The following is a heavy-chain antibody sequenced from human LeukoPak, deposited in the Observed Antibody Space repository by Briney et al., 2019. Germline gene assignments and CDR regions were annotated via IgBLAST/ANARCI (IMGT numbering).Heavy chain of an antibody. Sequence: GGSLRLSCTASGFTFDDYATTWVRQAPGKGLEWVGFIRNKAYGGTTEYAASVRGRFTISKDDSKIIAYLQMNSLKTEDTAVYYCSRDPRLLDFWGQGTLVTVTS. J-gene: IGHJ4*02. CDR1: GFTFDDYA. CDR3: SRDPRLLDF. V-gene: IGHV3-49*04. D-gene: IGHD5-18*01. CDR2: IRNKAYGGTT.